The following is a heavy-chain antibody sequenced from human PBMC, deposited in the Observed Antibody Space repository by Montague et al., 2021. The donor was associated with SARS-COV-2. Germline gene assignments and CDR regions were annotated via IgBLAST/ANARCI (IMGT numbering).Heavy chain of an antibody. V-gene: IGHV3-30-3*01. J-gene: IGHJ4*02. CDR3: ARVSAGLYSTPSDY. D-gene: IGHD6-13*01. CDR2: ISYDGSNE. CDR1: GFTFSSYA. Sequence: SLRLSCAASGFTFSSYAMHWVRQAPGKGLEWVAVISYDGSNEYYADSVKGRSTISRDNSKNTLYLQMNSLRAEDTAVYYCARVSAGLYSTPSDYWGQGTLVTVSS.